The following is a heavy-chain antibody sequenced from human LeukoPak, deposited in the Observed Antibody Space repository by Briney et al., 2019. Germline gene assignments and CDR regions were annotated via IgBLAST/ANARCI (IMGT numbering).Heavy chain of an antibody. CDR2: IKQDGSEI. J-gene: IGHJ5*02. CDR1: GFTFSSNW. D-gene: IGHD2-15*01. Sequence: QPGGSLRLSCAASGFTFSSNWMSWVRQAPGKGLELVANIKQDGSEIFYVDSLKGRFTISRDNAKNSLYLQMNSLRAEDTAVYYCAREYCSGGRCYPNYFDPWGQGTLVIVSS. V-gene: IGHV3-7*04. CDR3: AREYCSGGRCYPNYFDP.